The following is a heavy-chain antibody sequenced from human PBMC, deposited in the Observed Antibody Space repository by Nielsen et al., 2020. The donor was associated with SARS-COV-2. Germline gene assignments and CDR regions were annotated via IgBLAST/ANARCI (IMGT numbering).Heavy chain of an antibody. CDR1: GGSISSYY. CDR2: INHSGST. Sequence: SETLSLTCTVSGGSISSYYWSWIRQPPGKGLEWIGEINHSGSTNYNPSLKSRVTISVDTSKNQFSLKLSSVTAADTAVYYCARVPMRGALDIWGQGTMVTVSS. V-gene: IGHV4-34*01. J-gene: IGHJ3*02. D-gene: IGHD3-22*01. CDR3: ARVPMRGALDI.